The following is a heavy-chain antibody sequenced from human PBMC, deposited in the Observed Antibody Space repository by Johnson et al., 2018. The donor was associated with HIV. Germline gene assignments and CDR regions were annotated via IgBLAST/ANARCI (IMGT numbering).Heavy chain of an antibody. CDR3: TRDRRQFLEWLSDGFDI. J-gene: IGHJ3*02. CDR2: LSSNGGST. V-gene: IGHV3-64*01. CDR1: GFTSSSYA. D-gene: IGHD3-3*01. Sequence: EQLVVSGGGLVQPGGSLRPSCAASGFTSSSYAMHCVRHAPGQGLEYVHALSSNGGSTYYANSFKGRFTISRDNSKNTLYLQMASLSAEDTAVYYCTRDRRQFLEWLSDGFDIWGQGTMVTVSS.